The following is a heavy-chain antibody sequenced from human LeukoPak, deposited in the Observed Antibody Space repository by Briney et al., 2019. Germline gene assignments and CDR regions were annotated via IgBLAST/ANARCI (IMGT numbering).Heavy chain of an antibody. CDR3: ARDGGGWTFFDY. CDR1: GFIFSDYY. J-gene: IGHJ4*02. V-gene: IGHV3-11*06. CDR2: ISSTSSYT. D-gene: IGHD6-19*01. Sequence: PGGSLRLSCAASGFIFSDYYMSWIRQAPGKGLEWVSYISSTSSYTNYAGSVQGRFTISRDNAKNSVFLQMNSLRAEDTAVYYCARDGGGWTFFDYWGQGTPVTVSS.